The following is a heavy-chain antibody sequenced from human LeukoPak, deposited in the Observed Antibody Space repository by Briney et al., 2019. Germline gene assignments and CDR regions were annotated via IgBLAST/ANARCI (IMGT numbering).Heavy chain of an antibody. D-gene: IGHD6-19*01. J-gene: IGHJ4*02. CDR2: ISSSSSYI. CDR1: GFTFSSYS. CDR3: ARDSAVAGTY. V-gene: IGHV3-21*01. Sequence: PGGSLRLSCAASGFTFSSYSMSWVCQAPGKGVEWVSSISSSSSYIYYADSVKGRFTISRDNAKNSLYLQMNSLRAEDTAVYYCARDSAVAGTYWGQGTLVTVSS.